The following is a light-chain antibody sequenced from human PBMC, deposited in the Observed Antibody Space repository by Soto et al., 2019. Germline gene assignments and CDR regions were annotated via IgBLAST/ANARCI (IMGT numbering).Light chain of an antibody. Sequence: ALTQSPATLPLSPGARHTLSCRASQSVSNNYLAWYQQKPGQAPRLLIYDASNRATGIPDRFSGSGSGTDFTLTISRLEPEDFAVYYCQQYGSSPTTFGQGTQVDIK. CDR1: QSVSNNY. V-gene: IGKV3-20*01. J-gene: IGKJ1*01. CDR3: QQYGSSPTT. CDR2: DAS.